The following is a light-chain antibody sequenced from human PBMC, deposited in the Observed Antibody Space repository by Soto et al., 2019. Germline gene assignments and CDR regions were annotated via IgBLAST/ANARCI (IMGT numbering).Light chain of an antibody. CDR1: SSDVGAYDS. J-gene: IGLJ1*01. CDR2: DVN. V-gene: IGLV2-11*01. CDR3: CSYAGIYTFV. Sequence: QSVLTQPRSVSGSPGQSVTISCAGTSSDVGAYDSVTWYQQHPGQGPKLMIYDVNTRPSGVPDRFSGSKSGNTASLTISGLQADDEADYYCCSYAGIYTFVFGSGTKVTVL.